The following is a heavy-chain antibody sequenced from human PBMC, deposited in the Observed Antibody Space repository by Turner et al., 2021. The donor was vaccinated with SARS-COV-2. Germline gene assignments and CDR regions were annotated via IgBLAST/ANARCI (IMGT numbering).Heavy chain of an antibody. J-gene: IGHJ4*02. Sequence: QVQLVESGGGVVQPGRSLRLSCAASGFTFSRYGMHWVRQAPDKGLKWVAVISDDGSNKYYADSVKGRFTISRDNSKNTLYLQMNSLRAEDTAVYYCAKPEYSYAYSPNYFDYWGQGTLVTVSS. CDR2: ISDDGSNK. CDR3: AKPEYSYAYSPNYFDY. D-gene: IGHD5-18*01. CDR1: GFTFSRYG. V-gene: IGHV3-30*18.